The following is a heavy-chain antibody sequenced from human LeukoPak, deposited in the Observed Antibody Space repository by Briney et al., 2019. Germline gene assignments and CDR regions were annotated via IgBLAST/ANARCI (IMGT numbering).Heavy chain of an antibody. CDR3: ARVSTNSRVAGYDPQWYFDL. D-gene: IGHD2/OR15-2a*01. Sequence: ASMKVSCKASGYTFINYGFTWVRQAPGQGLEWKGWISAYNGNTNYLQKFQGRVTMATDTSTNTAYMELRSLRSDDTAVYYCARVSTNSRVAGYDPQWYFDLWGRGTLVTVSS. V-gene: IGHV1-18*01. J-gene: IGHJ2*01. CDR1: GYTFINYG. CDR2: ISAYNGNT.